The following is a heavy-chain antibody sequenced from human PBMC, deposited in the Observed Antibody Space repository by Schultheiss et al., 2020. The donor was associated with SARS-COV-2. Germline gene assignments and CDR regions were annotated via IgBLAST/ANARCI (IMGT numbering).Heavy chain of an antibody. CDR2: ISWNSGSI. V-gene: IGHV3-9*01. J-gene: IGHJ4*02. D-gene: IGHD3-22*01. Sequence: GGSLRLSCAASGFTFSSYAMSWVRQAPGKGLLWVSGISWNSGSIGSADSVKGRFTISRDNAKNSLYLQMNSLRAEDTALYYCAKDLRGHYYESKYYFDYWGQGTLVTVSS. CDR1: GFTFSSYA. CDR3: AKDLRGHYYESKYYFDY.